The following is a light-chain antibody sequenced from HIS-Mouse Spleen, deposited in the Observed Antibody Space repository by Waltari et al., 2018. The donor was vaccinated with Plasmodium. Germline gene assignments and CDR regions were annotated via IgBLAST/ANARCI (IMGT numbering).Light chain of an antibody. V-gene: IGKV1D-8*02. Sequence: AIWMTQSPSLLSASTVARVTISFTMSQGLSSYLAWYQQKPGKAPELLIYAASTLQSGVPSRFSGSGSGTDFTLTISCLQSEDFATYYCQQYYSFSYTFGQGTKLEIK. CDR2: AAS. CDR1: QGLSSY. CDR3: QQYYSFSYT. J-gene: IGKJ2*01.